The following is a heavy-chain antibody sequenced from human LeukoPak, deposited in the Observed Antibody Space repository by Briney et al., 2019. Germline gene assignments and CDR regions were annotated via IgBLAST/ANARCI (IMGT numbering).Heavy chain of an antibody. J-gene: IGHJ4*02. CDR3: ARSYWSGGSCYPDY. Sequence: SETLSLTCTVSGGSISSYYWSWIRQPPGKGLEWIGYIYYSGSTNYNPSLKSRVTIPVDTSKNQFSLKLSSVTAADTAVYYCARSYWSGGSCYPDYWGQGTLVTVSS. CDR2: IYYSGST. D-gene: IGHD2-15*01. V-gene: IGHV4-59*01. CDR1: GGSISSYY.